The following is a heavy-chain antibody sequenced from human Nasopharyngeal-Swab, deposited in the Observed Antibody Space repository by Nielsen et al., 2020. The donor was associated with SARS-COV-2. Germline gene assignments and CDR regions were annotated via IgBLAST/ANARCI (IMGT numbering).Heavy chain of an antibody. Sequence: WVRQAPGQGIEWMGWINTNTGNPTYAQGFTGRFVFSLDTSVSTAYLQISSLKAEDTAVYYCARPNMTTNYGMDVWGQGTTVTVSS. V-gene: IGHV7-4-1*02. J-gene: IGHJ6*02. D-gene: IGHD2-8*01. CDR3: ARPNMTTNYGMDV. CDR2: INTNTGNP.